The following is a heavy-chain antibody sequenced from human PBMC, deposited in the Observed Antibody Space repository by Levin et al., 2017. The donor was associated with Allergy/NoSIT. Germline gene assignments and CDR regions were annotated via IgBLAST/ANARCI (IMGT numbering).Heavy chain of an antibody. D-gene: IGHD6-13*01. CDR1: GFTFSSYG. Sequence: PGGSLRLSCAASGFTFSSYGMHWVRQAPGKGLEWVAVIWYDGSNKYYADSVKGRFTISRDNSKNTLYLQMNSLRAEDTAVYYCARDSDEGQQLVPLDYWGQGTLVTVSS. CDR2: IWYDGSNK. V-gene: IGHV3-33*01. J-gene: IGHJ4*02. CDR3: ARDSDEGQQLVPLDY.